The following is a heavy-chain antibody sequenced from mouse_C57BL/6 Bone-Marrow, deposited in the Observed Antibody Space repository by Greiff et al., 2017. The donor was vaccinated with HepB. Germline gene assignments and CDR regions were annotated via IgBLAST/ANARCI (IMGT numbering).Heavy chain of an antibody. J-gene: IGHJ4*01. CDR1: GYTFTSYW. Sequence: QVQLKQPGAELVKPGASVKLSCKASGYTFTSYWMHWVKQRPGQGLEWIGMIHPNSGSTNYNEKFKSKATLTVDKSSSTAYMQLSSLTSEDSAVYYCARGDYYGSSGATDYWGQGTSVTVSS. V-gene: IGHV1-64*01. D-gene: IGHD1-1*01. CDR3: ARGDYYGSSGATDY. CDR2: IHPNSGST.